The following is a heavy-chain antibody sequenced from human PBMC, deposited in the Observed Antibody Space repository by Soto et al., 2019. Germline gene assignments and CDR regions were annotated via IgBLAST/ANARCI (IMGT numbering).Heavy chain of an antibody. CDR1: GGSLSGFH. CDR2: INHSGST. CDR3: ARDIAARPHAFDI. D-gene: IGHD6-6*01. J-gene: IGHJ3*02. Sequence: PSETLSLTCAVFGGSLSGFHWTWIRQSPGKGLEWLGEINHSGSTNYNPSLKSRVTISVDTSKNQFSLKLSSVTAADTAVYYCARDIAARPHAFDIWGQGTMVTVSS. V-gene: IGHV4-34*01.